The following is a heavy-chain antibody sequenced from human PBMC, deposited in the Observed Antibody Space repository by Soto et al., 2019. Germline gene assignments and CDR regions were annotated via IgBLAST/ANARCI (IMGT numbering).Heavy chain of an antibody. CDR1: GGSISSSSYS. V-gene: IGHV4-39*01. CDR3: ARLPRNYFDY. CDR2: IYYSGST. Sequence: TSETLSLTCTVSGGSISSSSYSWGWIRQPPGKGLEWIGSIYYSGSTYYNPSLKSRVTISVDTSKNQFSLKLSSVTAADTAVYYCARLPRNYFDYWGQGTLVTVSS. J-gene: IGHJ4*02.